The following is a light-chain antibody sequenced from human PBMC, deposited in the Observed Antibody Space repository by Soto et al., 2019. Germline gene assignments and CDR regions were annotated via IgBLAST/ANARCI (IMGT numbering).Light chain of an antibody. V-gene: IGKV1-5*03. J-gene: IGKJ5*01. CDR1: QSISCW. Sequence: DIQMTQSPSTLSASVGDRVTITCRASQSISCWSAWYQQKPGKAPKLLNYKASSLESGVPSRFSGSGSGTEFTLTISSLQPEDFATYYCQQYNSYPITFGQGTRLEIK. CDR3: QQYNSYPIT. CDR2: KAS.